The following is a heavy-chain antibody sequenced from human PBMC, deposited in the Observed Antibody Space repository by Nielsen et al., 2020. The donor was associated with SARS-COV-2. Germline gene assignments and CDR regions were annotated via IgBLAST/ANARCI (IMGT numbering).Heavy chain of an antibody. CDR2: VSSSGGST. D-gene: IGHD5-18*01. CDR1: GFTFNIYA. CDR3: AKLRGYSYGWEDY. J-gene: IGHJ4*02. V-gene: IGHV3-23*01. Sequence: GESLKISCAASGFTFNIYAMAWVRRAPGRGLQWVTGVSSSGGSTYYTDSVKGRFSISRDNSKNTLYLQMNSLRAEDTAVYYCAKLRGYSYGWEDYWGQGTLVTVSS.